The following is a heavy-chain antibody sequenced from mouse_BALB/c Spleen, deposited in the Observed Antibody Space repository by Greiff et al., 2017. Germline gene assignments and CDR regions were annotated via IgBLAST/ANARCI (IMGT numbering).Heavy chain of an antibody. V-gene: IGHV3-6*02. CDR3: ARVSYRYAMDY. D-gene: IGHD2-10*01. CDR1: GYSITSGYY. J-gene: IGHJ4*01. CDR2: ISYDGSN. Sequence: EVKLVESGPGLVKPSQSLSLTCSVTGYSITSGYYWNWIRQFPGNKLEWMGYISYDGSNNYNPSLKNRISITRDTSKNQFFLKLNSVTTEDTATYYCARVSYRYAMDYWGQGTSVTVSS.